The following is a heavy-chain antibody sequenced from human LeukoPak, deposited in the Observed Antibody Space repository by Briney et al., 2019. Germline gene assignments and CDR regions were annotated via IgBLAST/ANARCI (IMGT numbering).Heavy chain of an antibody. CDR2: INHSGST. CDR3: ARKPYSSGWYAYFDY. J-gene: IGHJ4*02. CDR1: GGSFSGYY. V-gene: IGHV4-34*01. Sequence: SETLSLTCAVYGGSFSGYYWSWIRQPPGKGLEWIGEINHSGSTNYNPSLKSRVTISVDTSKNQFSLKLSSVTAADTAVYYCARKPYSSGWYAYFDYWGQGTLVTVSS. D-gene: IGHD6-19*01.